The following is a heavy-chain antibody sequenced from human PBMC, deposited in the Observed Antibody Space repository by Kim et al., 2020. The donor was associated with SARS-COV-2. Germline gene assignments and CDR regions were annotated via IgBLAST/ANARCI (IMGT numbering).Heavy chain of an antibody. J-gene: IGHJ1*01. Sequence: SETLSLTCTVSGGSISSSSYYWGWIRQPPGKGLEWIGSIYYSGSTYYNPSLKSRVTISVDTSKNQFSLKLSSVTAADTAVYYCARMALLWFGELLGPTYFQHWGQGTLVTVSS. CDR1: GGSISSSSYY. D-gene: IGHD3-10*01. CDR3: ARMALLWFGELLGPTYFQH. V-gene: IGHV4-39*01. CDR2: IYYSGST.